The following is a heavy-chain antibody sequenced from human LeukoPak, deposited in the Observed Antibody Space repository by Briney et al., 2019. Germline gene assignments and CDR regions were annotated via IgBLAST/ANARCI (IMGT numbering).Heavy chain of an antibody. V-gene: IGHV1-46*01. D-gene: IGHD6-19*01. CDR3: ARDPLRESSGWYFDL. CDR2: INPSGGST. CDR1: GYTFTGYY. J-gene: IGHJ2*01. Sequence: GASVKVSCKASGYTFTGYYMHWVRQAPGQGLEWMGIINPSGGSTSYAQKFQGRVTMTRDTSTSTVYMELSSLRSEDTAVYYCARDPLRESSGWYFDLWGRGTLVTVSS.